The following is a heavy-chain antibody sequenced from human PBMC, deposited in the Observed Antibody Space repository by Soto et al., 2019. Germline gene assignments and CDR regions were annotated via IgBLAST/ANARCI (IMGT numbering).Heavy chain of an antibody. V-gene: IGHV3-30*18. CDR3: AKDADIAAAGYYFDY. D-gene: IGHD6-13*01. Sequence: PXGSLKLSCAASGFTFRRYGMHWVRQAPGKGLEWVAVISYDGSDKYYADSVKGRFTISRDNSKNTLYLQMNSLRAEDTAVYYCAKDADIAAAGYYFDYWGQGTLVTVPS. J-gene: IGHJ4*02. CDR1: GFTFRRYG. CDR2: ISYDGSDK.